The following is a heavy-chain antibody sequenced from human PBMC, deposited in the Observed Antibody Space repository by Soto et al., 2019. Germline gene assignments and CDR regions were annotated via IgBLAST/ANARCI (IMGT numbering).Heavy chain of an antibody. CDR1: GYTFTSYA. J-gene: IGHJ3*02. D-gene: IGHD3-3*01. CDR2: INAGNGNT. V-gene: IGHV1-3*01. Sequence: ASVKVSCKASGYTFTSYAMHWVRQAPGQRLEWMGWINAGNGNTKYSQKFQGRVTITRDTSASTAYMELSSLRSEDTAVYYCATKPTWSGYYKVDAFDIWGQGTMVTVSS. CDR3: ATKPTWSGYYKVDAFDI.